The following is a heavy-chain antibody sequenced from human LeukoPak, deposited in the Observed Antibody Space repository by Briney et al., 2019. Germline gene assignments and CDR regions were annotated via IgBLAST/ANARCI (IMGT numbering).Heavy chain of an antibody. CDR2: INSDGSST. D-gene: IGHD3-22*01. J-gene: IGHJ6*02. CDR1: GFTFSSYW. CDR3: AREYYYDSSGPSPNGNYYYYGMDV. V-gene: IGHV3-74*01. Sequence: GGSLRLSCAASGFTFSSYWMHWVRQAPGKGLVWVSRINSDGSSTNYADSVKGRFTISRDNAKNTLYLQMNSLRAEDTAVYYCAREYYYDSSGPSPNGNYYYYGMDVWGQGTTVTVSS.